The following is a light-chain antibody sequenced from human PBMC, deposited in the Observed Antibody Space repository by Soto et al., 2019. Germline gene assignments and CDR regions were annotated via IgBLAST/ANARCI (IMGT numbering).Light chain of an antibody. J-gene: IGKJ1*01. Sequence: DIQLTQSPSFLSASVGDRVTISCRASQSIGSWLAWYQQKPGKAPKLLIYKTSILENGVPSRFSGSGSGTEFTLSISSLQPDDFATYYCHQYNSYWTFGQGTKVDI. V-gene: IGKV1-5*03. CDR3: HQYNSYWT. CDR2: KTS. CDR1: QSIGSW.